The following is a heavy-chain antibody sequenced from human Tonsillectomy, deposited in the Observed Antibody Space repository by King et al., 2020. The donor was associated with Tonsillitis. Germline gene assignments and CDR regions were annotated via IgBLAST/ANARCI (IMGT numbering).Heavy chain of an antibody. CDR3: ARDGMEMATLPFDY. CDR2: IRSSSSYT. CDR1: GFTFTTYS. Sequence: QLVQSGGGLVKPGGSLRLSCAASGFTFTTYSMNWVRQAPGKGLEWVSSIRSSSSYTFSADSVNGRFTISRDNTKNSVYLQMNSLRAEDTAVYYYARDGMEMATLPFDYWGQGTLVTVSS. V-gene: IGHV3-21*01. D-gene: IGHD5-24*01. J-gene: IGHJ4*02.